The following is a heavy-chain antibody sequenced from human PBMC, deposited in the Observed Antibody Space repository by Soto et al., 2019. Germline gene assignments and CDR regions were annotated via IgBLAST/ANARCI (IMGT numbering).Heavy chain of an antibody. CDR2: TYSGGRT. J-gene: IGHJ4*02. CDR3: ARVGYTSGWFRH. Sequence: PGGSLRLSCAASGFNVSSNYMSWVRQAPGRGLEWVSVTYSGGRTNYADSVKGRFTISRDNSKNTLYLQMSSLRAEDTAVYYCARVGYTSGWFRHWGQGTLVTVSS. CDR1: GFNVSSNY. V-gene: IGHV3-53*01. D-gene: IGHD6-19*01.